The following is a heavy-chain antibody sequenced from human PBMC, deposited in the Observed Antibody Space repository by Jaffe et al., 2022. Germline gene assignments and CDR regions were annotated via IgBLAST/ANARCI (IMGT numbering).Heavy chain of an antibody. CDR2: IRSNAYGGTT. V-gene: IGHV3-49*03. Sequence: EVQLVESGGGLVQPGRSLRLSCTTSGFTFGDYGMSWFRQAPGKGLEWVGFIRSNAYGGTTEYAASVKGRFSISRDDSKSIAYLQMNSLKTEDTAVYYCNADHGDVEAFDIWGQGTMVTVSS. J-gene: IGHJ3*02. D-gene: IGHD4-17*01. CDR3: NADHGDVEAFDI. CDR1: GFTFGDYG.